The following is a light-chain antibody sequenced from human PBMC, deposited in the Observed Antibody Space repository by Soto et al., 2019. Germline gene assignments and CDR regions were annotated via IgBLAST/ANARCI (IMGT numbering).Light chain of an antibody. CDR1: SSNTGSNY. J-gene: IGLJ1*01. CDR2: RND. CDR3: ATWDDSLSGDFV. V-gene: IGLV1-47*01. Sequence: QSVLTQPPSTSGTPGQRVTISCSGSSSNTGSNYVYWFQQLPGTAPKLLIYRNDHRPSGVPDRFSGSKSGTSASLAISGLRSEDEADYYCATWDDSLSGDFVFGTGTTVTVL.